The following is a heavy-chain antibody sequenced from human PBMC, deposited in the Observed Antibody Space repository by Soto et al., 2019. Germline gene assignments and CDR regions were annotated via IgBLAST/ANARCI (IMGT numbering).Heavy chain of an antibody. CDR3: ARWVEVSLDYFDS. Sequence: SETLSLTCTVSGGSITNSYYFWSWVRQNPGKGLEWIGHVFHSGRTYYNLSLSGRVSILVDTSMNQFSLNLNSVTAADTAVYYCARWVEVSLDYFDSWGQGTPVTAPQ. J-gene: IGHJ4*02. V-gene: IGHV4-31*03. D-gene: IGHD2-15*01. CDR2: VFHSGRT. CDR1: GGSITNSYYF.